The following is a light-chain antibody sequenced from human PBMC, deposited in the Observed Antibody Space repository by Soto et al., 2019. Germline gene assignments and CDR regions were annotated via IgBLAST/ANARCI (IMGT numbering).Light chain of an antibody. CDR2: GNT. CDR3: QSFDNSLSGFYV. Sequence: QSALTQTPSVSGAPGQTITISCTGTDSNIGAGYDVHWYQHLPGRAPKLLIFGNTHRPSGVPDRFSGSKSGTSASLAITGLQPEDEADYYCQSFDNSLSGFYVFGSGNKLTVL. V-gene: IGLV1-40*01. CDR1: DSNIGAGYD. J-gene: IGLJ1*01.